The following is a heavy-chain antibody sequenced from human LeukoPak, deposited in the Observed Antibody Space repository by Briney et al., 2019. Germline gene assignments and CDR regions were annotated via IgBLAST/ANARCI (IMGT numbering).Heavy chain of an antibody. CDR2: ISYDGSNK. Sequence: GGSLRLSCAASGFTFSSYGMHWVRQAPGKGLEWVAVISYDGSNKYYADSVKGRFTISRDNSKNTLYLQMNSLRAEDTAVYYCAKEQPVGYFDYWGQGTLVTVSS. D-gene: IGHD6-13*01. CDR3: AKEQPVGYFDY. J-gene: IGHJ4*02. CDR1: GFTFSSYG. V-gene: IGHV3-30*18.